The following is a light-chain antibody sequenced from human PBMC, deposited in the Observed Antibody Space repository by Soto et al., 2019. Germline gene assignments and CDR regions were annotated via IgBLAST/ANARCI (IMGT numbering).Light chain of an antibody. J-gene: IGKJ1*01. V-gene: IGKV3D-15*01. Sequence: MNNSPATLSLTPRERATLSCRASQSVNSNLAWYQQKPGQAPRLLIYGASTRATGIPARFSGSGSGTEFTLTISSLQSEDFAVYYCQHYPNWPPETFGHRTKVDI. CDR2: GAS. CDR3: QHYPNWPPET. CDR1: QSVNSN.